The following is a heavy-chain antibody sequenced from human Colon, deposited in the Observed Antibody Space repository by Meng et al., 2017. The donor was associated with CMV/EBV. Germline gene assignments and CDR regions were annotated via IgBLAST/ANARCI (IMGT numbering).Heavy chain of an antibody. D-gene: IGHD2-15*01. Sequence: GGSLRLSCVASGFTFSQYNMNWVRQAPGKGLEWVASTTPTGSYIYYADSMKGRFTVSRDNAKNSLYLQMNSLRAEDTAVYYCARDGGTQGYWGQGTLVTVSS. V-gene: IGHV3-21*01. CDR1: GFTFSQYN. J-gene: IGHJ4*02. CDR3: ARDGGTQGY. CDR2: TTPTGSYI.